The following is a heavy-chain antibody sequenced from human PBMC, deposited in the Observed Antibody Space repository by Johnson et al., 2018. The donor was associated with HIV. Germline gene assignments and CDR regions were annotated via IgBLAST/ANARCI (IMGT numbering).Heavy chain of an antibody. D-gene: IGHD6-25*01. V-gene: IGHV3-11*04. CDR2: IDSSSSTI. Sequence: QLVESGGGVVQPGGSLRLSCAASGFTFSDYYMSWIRQAPGKGLEWVSYIDSSSSTIYYADSVKGRFTISRDNSKNTLYLQMNSLRAEDTAVYDCANLAASPAFDIWGQGTMVTVSS. CDR3: ANLAASPAFDI. J-gene: IGHJ3*02. CDR1: GFTFSDYY.